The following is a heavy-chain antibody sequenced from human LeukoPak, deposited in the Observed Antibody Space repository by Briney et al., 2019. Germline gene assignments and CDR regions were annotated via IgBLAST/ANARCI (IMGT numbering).Heavy chain of an antibody. CDR1: GFTFSSYA. CDR2: ISGSGGST. Sequence: GGSLRLSCAASGFTFSSYAMSWVRQAPGKGLEWVSAISGSGGSTYYADSVKGRFTISRDNAKNSLYLQMNSLRAEDTAVYYCARALYDSSAFDIWGQGTMVTVSS. J-gene: IGHJ3*02. D-gene: IGHD3-22*01. V-gene: IGHV3-23*01. CDR3: ARALYDSSAFDI.